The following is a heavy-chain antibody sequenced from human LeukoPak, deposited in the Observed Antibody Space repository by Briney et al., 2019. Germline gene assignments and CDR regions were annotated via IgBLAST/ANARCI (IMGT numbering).Heavy chain of an antibody. D-gene: IGHD3-22*01. J-gene: IGHJ4*02. CDR3: AREYSSFEY. CDR2: IWYDGSKT. Sequence: GRSLRLSCAASGFIFSSYGMHWVRQAPGKGLEWVAVIWYDGSKTYYADSVQGRFTVSRDNSKNTLYLQMSSLRDDDTAVYYCAREYSSFEYWGQGILVTVSS. V-gene: IGHV3-33*01. CDR1: GFIFSSYG.